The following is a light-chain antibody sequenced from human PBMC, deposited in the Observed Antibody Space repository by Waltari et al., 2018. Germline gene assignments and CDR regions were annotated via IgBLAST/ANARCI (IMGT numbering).Light chain of an antibody. Sequence: DIVMTQSPDSLTVSLGERATINCKSNQSVLYNSNNKNYVAWYQQKPGQAPKLLISWASTRQSGVPDRFSGSGSGTDFTLTISSLQAEDVAVYHCQQYYTNPRTFGQGTKVEIK. CDR3: QQYYTNPRT. CDR1: QSVLYNSNNKNY. J-gene: IGKJ1*01. V-gene: IGKV4-1*01. CDR2: WAS.